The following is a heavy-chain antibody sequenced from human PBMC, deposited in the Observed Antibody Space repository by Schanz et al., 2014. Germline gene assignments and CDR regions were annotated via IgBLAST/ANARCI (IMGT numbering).Heavy chain of an antibody. J-gene: IGHJ4*02. D-gene: IGHD3-9*01. Sequence: EVQLVESGGGLVKPGGSLRLSCAASGFTFTNYAMTWVRQAPGKGLEWVSGISGSGGSTYDADSVKGRFTISRDNAKNSLYLQMNSLRAEDTAVYYCAYYDVLTGFDYWGQGTQVTVSS. V-gene: IGHV3-23*04. CDR1: GFTFTNYA. CDR3: AYYDVLTGFDY. CDR2: ISGSGGST.